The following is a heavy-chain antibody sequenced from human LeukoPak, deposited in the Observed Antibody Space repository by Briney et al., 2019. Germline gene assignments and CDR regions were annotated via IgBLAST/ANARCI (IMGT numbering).Heavy chain of an antibody. CDR3: ATNYYGSGSYYNYYYYMDV. V-gene: IGHV1-2*02. J-gene: IGHJ6*03. Sequence: AASVKVSCKASGYTFTGYYMHWVRRAPGQGLEWMGWINPNSGGTNYAQKFQGRVTMTRDTSISTAYMELSRLRSDDTAVYYCATNYYGSGSYYNYYYYMDVWGKGTTVTISS. D-gene: IGHD3-10*01. CDR2: INPNSGGT. CDR1: GYTFTGYY.